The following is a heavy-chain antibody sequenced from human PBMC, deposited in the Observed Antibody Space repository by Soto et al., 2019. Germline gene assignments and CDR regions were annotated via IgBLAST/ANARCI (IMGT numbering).Heavy chain of an antibody. Sequence: QVQLVQSGAEVKKPGSSVKVSCKASGGTFSTYTLYWVRQAPGQGLEWMGGISPGIDIRDYAQKFQGRVTITADDSMSTVSMQLSNLISEDTALYYCAGGMCFGGSCYLDVWGQGTLVTVSS. J-gene: IGHJ4*02. D-gene: IGHD2-15*01. CDR1: GGTFSTYT. CDR2: ISPGIDIR. V-gene: IGHV1-69*12. CDR3: AGGMCFGGSCYLDV.